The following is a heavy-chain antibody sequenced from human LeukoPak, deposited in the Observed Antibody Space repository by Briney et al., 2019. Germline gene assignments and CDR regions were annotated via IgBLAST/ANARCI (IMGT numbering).Heavy chain of an antibody. D-gene: IGHD1-7*01. Sequence: ASVKVSCKASGYTFTSYYMHWVRQAPGQGLEWMGIINPSGGSTSYAQKFQGRVTMTRDMSTSTVYMELSSLRSEDTAVYYCALTGTGTMDSTLVYSDYWGQGTLVTVSS. CDR1: GYTFTSYY. V-gene: IGHV1-46*01. CDR2: INPSGGST. CDR3: ALTGTGTMDSTLVYSDY. J-gene: IGHJ4*02.